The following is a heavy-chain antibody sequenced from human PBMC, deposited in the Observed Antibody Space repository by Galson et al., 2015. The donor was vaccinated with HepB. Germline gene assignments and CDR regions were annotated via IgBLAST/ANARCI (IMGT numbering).Heavy chain of an antibody. CDR2: ISYDGSNK. J-gene: IGHJ4*02. D-gene: IGHD3-9*01. Sequence: SLRLSCAASGFTFSSYAMHWVRQAPGKGLEWVAVISYDGSNKYYADSVKGRFTISRDNSKNTLYLQMSSLRAEDTAVYYCARDRGSNYDILTGYPYFDYWGQGTLVTVSS. CDR3: ARDRGSNYDILTGYPYFDY. V-gene: IGHV3-30*04. CDR1: GFTFSSYA.